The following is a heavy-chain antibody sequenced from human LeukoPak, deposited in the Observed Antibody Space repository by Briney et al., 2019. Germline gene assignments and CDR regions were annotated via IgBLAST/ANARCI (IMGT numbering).Heavy chain of an antibody. CDR1: GFTFSSYA. CDR3: ARGRDYCSDY. Sequence: PGGSLRLSCAASGFTFSSYAMSWVRQAPGKGLEWVSAISGSGGSTYYADSVKGRFTISRDNPKNTLYLQMNSLGPEDTALYYCARGRDYCSDYWGQGTLVTVSS. V-gene: IGHV3-23*01. CDR2: ISGSGGST. D-gene: IGHD2-15*01. J-gene: IGHJ4*02.